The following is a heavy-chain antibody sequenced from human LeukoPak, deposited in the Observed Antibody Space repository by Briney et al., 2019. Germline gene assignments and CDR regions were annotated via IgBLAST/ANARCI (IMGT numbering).Heavy chain of an antibody. CDR2: ISSSSSTI. CDR1: GFTFSSYS. Sequence: GGSLRLSCAASGFTFSSYSMNWVRQAPGKGLEWVSYISSSSSTIYYADSVKGRFTISRDNAKNSLYLQMNSLRAEDTAVYYCARVAREDYWGQGTLVTVSS. V-gene: IGHV3-48*04. D-gene: IGHD1-26*01. CDR3: ARVAREDY. J-gene: IGHJ4*02.